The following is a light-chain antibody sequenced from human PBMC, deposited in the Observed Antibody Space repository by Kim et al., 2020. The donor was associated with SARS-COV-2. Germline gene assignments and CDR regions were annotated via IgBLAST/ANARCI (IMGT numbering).Light chain of an antibody. CDR2: GAS. CDR1: QDIRND. V-gene: IGKV1-17*01. CDR3: LQHSTYPIT. Sequence: ASVGDRDTITCRASQDIRNDLGWYQQNPGRAPKRLIYGASSLQSGVPSRFSGSGYGTEFTLTISSVQPEDFATYFCLQHSTYPITFGQGTRLEIK. J-gene: IGKJ5*01.